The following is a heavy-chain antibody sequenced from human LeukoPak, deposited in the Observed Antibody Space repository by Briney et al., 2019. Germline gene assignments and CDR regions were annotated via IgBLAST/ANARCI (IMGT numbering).Heavy chain of an antibody. CDR3: ARAGSGRSPDWFDP. J-gene: IGHJ5*02. CDR2: IRYDGSNK. Sequence: GGSLRLSCAASGFTFSSYGMHWVRQAPGKGLEWVAFIRYDGSNKYYADSVKGRFTISRDNAKNSLYLQMNSLRAEDTAVYYCARAGSGRSPDWFDPWGQGTLVTVSS. D-gene: IGHD1-26*01. CDR1: GFTFSSYG. V-gene: IGHV3-30*02.